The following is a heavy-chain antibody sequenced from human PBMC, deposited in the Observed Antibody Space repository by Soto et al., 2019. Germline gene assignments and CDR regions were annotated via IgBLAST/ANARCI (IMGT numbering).Heavy chain of an antibody. J-gene: IGHJ6*02. D-gene: IGHD6-19*01. Sequence: LRLSCAASGFTFSSYSMNWVRQAPGKGLEWVSSISSSSSYIYYADSVKGRFTISRDNAKNSLYLQMNSLRAEDTAVYYCARLATVAGTHYYYYGMDVWGQGTTVTSP. CDR2: ISSSSSYI. V-gene: IGHV3-21*01. CDR3: ARLATVAGTHYYYYGMDV. CDR1: GFTFSSYS.